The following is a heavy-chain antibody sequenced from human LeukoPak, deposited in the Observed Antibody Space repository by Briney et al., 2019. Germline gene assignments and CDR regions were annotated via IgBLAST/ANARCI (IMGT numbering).Heavy chain of an antibody. CDR3: ARAGEAAAGRPFDY. CDR1: GYTFTGYY. Sequence: ASVTVSFTASGYTFTGYYMHWVRQAPGQGLEWMGWINPNSGGTNYAQKFQGRVTMTRDTSISTAYMELSRLRSDDTAVYYCARAGEAAAGRPFDYWGQGTLVTVSS. J-gene: IGHJ4*02. D-gene: IGHD6-13*01. CDR2: INPNSGGT. V-gene: IGHV1-2*02.